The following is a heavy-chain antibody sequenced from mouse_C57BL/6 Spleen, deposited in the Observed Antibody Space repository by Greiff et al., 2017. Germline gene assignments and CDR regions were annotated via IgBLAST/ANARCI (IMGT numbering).Heavy chain of an antibody. CDR3: SREEGNSGAWFAY. V-gene: IGHV1-39*01. Sequence: VQLQQSGPELVKPGASVKLSCKASGYSFTDYDMNWVKQSNGQSLEWIGVINPNYGTTSYNQKFKGKATLTVDKSSSTAYMKLNSLTSEDSAVYYCSREEGNSGAWFAYWGQGALVTVSA. CDR2: INPNYGTT. J-gene: IGHJ3*01. CDR1: GYSFTDYD. D-gene: IGHD2-1*01.